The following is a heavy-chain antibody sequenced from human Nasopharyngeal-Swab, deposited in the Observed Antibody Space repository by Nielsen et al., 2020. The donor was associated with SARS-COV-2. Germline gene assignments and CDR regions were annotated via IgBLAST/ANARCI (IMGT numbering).Heavy chain of an antibody. CDR1: GFTFSSYG. CDR2: IWYDGSNK. Sequence: GESLKISCAASGFTFSSYGMHWVRQAPGKGLEWVAVIWYDGSNKYYADSVKGRFTISRDNSKNTLYLQMNSLRAEDTAVYYCARDEAVAQLSYYGMDVWCQGTTVTVSS. V-gene: IGHV3-33*01. D-gene: IGHD6-19*01. CDR3: ARDEAVAQLSYYGMDV. J-gene: IGHJ6*02.